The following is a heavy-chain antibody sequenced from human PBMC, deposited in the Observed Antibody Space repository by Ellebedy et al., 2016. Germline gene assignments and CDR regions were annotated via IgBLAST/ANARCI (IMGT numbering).Heavy chain of an antibody. CDR1: GGSISSGSYC. CDR2: IYSSGST. Sequence: SETLSLTXTVSGGSISSGSYCWSWIRLPAGKRLEWIGRIYSSGSTDYNPSLKSRVTMSVDTSKNQFSLKLSSVTAADTAVYYCARDNYYGSGNYYNFDYWGQGTLVTVSS. J-gene: IGHJ4*02. V-gene: IGHV4-61*02. CDR3: ARDNYYGSGNYYNFDY. D-gene: IGHD3-10*01.